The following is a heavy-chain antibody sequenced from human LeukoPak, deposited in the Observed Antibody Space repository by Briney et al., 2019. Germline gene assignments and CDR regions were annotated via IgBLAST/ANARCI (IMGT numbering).Heavy chain of an antibody. CDR1: GFTFSSYG. D-gene: IGHD6-19*01. Sequence: PGRSLRLSCAASGFTFSSYGMHWVRQAPGKGLEWVAVIWYDGSNKYYADSVKGRFTISRDTSKNKLYLKMNSLRAEDTAVYYCARDFTMAGNAFDIWGQGTMVTVSS. CDR3: ARDFTMAGNAFDI. J-gene: IGHJ3*02. V-gene: IGHV3-33*01. CDR2: IWYDGSNK.